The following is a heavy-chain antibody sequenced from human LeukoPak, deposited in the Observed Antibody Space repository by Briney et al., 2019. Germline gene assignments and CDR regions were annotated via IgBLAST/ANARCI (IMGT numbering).Heavy chain of an antibody. D-gene: IGHD5-12*01. CDR3: AKAGGRGYSGYDDY. V-gene: IGHV3-23*01. CDR2: ISGSGGST. J-gene: IGHJ4*02. CDR1: GFTFSSYA. Sequence: GGSLRLSCAASGFTFSSYAMSWVRQAPGKGLEWVSAISGSGGSTYYADSVKGRFTISRGNSKNTLYLQMNSLRAEDTAVYYCAKAGGRGYSGYDDYWGQGTLVTVSS.